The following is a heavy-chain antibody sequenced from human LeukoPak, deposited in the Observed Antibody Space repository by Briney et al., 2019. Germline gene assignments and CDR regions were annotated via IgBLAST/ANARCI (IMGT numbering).Heavy chain of an antibody. Sequence: PSETLSLTCTVSGGSISSYYWSWIRQPAGKGLEWIGRIYTSGSTNYNPSLKSRVTMSVDTSKNQFSLKLSSVTAADTAVYYCAGTNWNSYYYYMDVWGKGTTVTVSS. J-gene: IGHJ6*03. CDR2: IYTSGST. V-gene: IGHV4-4*07. CDR1: GGSISSYY. D-gene: IGHD1-7*01. CDR3: AGTNWNSYYYYMDV.